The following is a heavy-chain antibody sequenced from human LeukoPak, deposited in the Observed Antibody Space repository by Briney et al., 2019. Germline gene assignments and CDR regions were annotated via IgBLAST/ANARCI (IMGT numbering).Heavy chain of an antibody. CDR1: GYTFTSYG. CDR3: ARDRSYDGSGQIDY. Sequence: ASVKVSCKASGYTFTSYGISWVRQAPGQGLEWMGWISAYNGNTNYAQKLQGRVTMTTDTSTSTAYMELRSLRSDDTAVYYCARDRSYDGSGQIDYWGQGTLVTVSS. CDR2: ISAYNGNT. V-gene: IGHV1-18*01. D-gene: IGHD3-22*01. J-gene: IGHJ4*02.